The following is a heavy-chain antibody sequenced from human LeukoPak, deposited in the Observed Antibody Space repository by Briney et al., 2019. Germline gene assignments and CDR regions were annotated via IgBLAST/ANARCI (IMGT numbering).Heavy chain of an antibody. CDR1: GITLSNYV. V-gene: IGHV3-23*01. J-gene: IGHJ4*02. D-gene: IGHD3-22*01. Sequence: GGALRLSCSVSGITLSNYVMSWVRQAAGKGLEWVAGISDTGGSTNNPHSLKGRFTISRDNPNKTLYLQMNSLRAEDTAVCFCAKRGVVIRVILVGFHKQAYYFDSWGQGALVTVSS. CDR3: AKRGVVIRVILVGFHKQAYYFDS. CDR2: ISDTGGST.